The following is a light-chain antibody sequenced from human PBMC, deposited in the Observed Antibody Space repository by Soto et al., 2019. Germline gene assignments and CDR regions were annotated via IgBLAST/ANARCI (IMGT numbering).Light chain of an antibody. J-gene: IGKJ4*01. CDR3: QQSNNWPPLT. Sequence: EIVMTQSPATLCVSPGETATLPCRASQSVAGNLAWYQQKPGQPPRLLIYGVSTRATGVPARFSGSGSETDFSLTISSLQIEDFALYYCQQSNNWPPLTFGGGTKVDI. V-gene: IGKV3-15*01. CDR1: QSVAGN. CDR2: GVS.